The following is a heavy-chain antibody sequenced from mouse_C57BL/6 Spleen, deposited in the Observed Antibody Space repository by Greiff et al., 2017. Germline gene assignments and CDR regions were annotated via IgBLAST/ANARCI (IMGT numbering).Heavy chain of an antibody. D-gene: IGHD2-4*01. CDR2: IDPSDSYT. V-gene: IGHV1-69*01. CDR3: AISYEYEYWYFDV. J-gene: IGHJ1*03. CDR1: GYTFTSYW. Sequence: QVQLQQPGAELVMPGASVKLSCKASGYTFTSYWMHWVKQRPGQGLEWIGEIDPSDSYTNYNQKFNGKSTLTVDKSSSTAYLQLISLTSEDSAVYYCAISYEYEYWYFDVWGTGTTVTVSS.